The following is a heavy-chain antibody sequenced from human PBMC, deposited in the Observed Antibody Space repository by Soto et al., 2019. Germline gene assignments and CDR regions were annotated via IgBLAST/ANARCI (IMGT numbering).Heavy chain of an antibody. V-gene: IGHV4-59*01. CDR1: GGSISSYY. Sequence: PSETLSLTCTVSGGSISSYYWSWIRQPPGKGLEWIGYIYYSGSTNYNPPLKSRVTISVDTSKNQFSLKLSSVTAADTAVYYCARGDTAMDFDYWGQGTLVTVSS. J-gene: IGHJ4*02. CDR2: IYYSGST. CDR3: ARGDTAMDFDY. D-gene: IGHD5-18*01.